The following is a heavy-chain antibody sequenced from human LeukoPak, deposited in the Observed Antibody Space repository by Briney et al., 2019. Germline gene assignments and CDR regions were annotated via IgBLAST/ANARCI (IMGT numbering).Heavy chain of an antibody. J-gene: IGHJ4*02. CDR1: GFTFSRYA. CDR2: ISYDGSKK. V-gene: IGHV3-30-3*01. CDR3: ARDSSGY. Sequence: GGSLRLSCAVSGFTFSRYAMHWVRQAPGKGLEWVAVISYDGSKKADSVKGRFTISRDNSKNTLYLQMTSLRAEDTAVYYCARDSSGYWGQGTLVTVSS.